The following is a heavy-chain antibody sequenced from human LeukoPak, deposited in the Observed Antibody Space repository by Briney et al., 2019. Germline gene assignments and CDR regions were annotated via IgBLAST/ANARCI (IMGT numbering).Heavy chain of an antibody. CDR3: VRVGVSRRYYYDSSGYYVLDY. V-gene: IGHV3-66*01. CDR2: IYSGGST. Sequence: PGGSLRLSCAASGFTVSSNYMSWVRQAPGKGLEWVSVIYSGGSTYYADSVKGRFTISRDNSKNTLYLQMNSLRAEDTAVYYCVRVGVSRRYYYDSSGYYVLDYWGQGTLVTVSS. D-gene: IGHD3-22*01. J-gene: IGHJ4*02. CDR1: GFTVSSNY.